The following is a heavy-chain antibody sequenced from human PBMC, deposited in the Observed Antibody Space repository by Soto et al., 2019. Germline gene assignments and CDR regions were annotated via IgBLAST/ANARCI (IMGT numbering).Heavy chain of an antibody. CDR3: ARGATRDNMMESP. Sequence: GGSLRLSCAASGFPVSSYYMSWVRQAPGKGLEWVSVIYSVGTTYYADSVKGRFTISRDNSKNTLYLQMNNVRAEDTAVYYCARGATRDNMMESPWGQGTLVTVSS. CDR2: IYSVGTT. D-gene: IGHD3-16*01. CDR1: GFPVSSYY. V-gene: IGHV3-53*01. J-gene: IGHJ4*02.